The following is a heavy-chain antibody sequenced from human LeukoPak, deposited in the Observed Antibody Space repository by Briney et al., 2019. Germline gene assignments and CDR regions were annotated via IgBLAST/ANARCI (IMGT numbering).Heavy chain of an antibody. CDR1: GFTFSSYA. Sequence: GGSLRLSCAASGFTFSSYAMSWVRQAPGKGLEWVSAISGSGGSTYYADSVKGRFTIPRDNSKNTLYLQMNSLRAEDTAVYYCAKDPSDMGSGWYPLDYWGQGTLVTVSS. J-gene: IGHJ4*02. V-gene: IGHV3-23*01. CDR3: AKDPSDMGSGWYPLDY. CDR2: ISGSGGST. D-gene: IGHD6-19*01.